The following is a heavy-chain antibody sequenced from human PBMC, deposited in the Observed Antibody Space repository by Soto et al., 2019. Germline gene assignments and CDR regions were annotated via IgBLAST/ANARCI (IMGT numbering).Heavy chain of an antibody. CDR3: ARDESSNWFDP. CDR2: IYTSGST. CDR1: GGSISSYD. J-gene: IGHJ5*02. V-gene: IGHV4-4*07. Sequence: SETLSLTCTVSGGSISSYDWSWIRQPAGKGLEWIGCIYTSGSTNYNPSLKSRVTMSVDTSKNQFSLKLSSVTAADTAVYYCARDESSNWFDPWGQGTMVTVSS.